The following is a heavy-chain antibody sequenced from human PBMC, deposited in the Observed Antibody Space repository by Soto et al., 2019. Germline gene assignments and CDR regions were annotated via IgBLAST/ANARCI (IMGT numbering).Heavy chain of an antibody. CDR1: GGSISNYY. CDR3: AGSIVARPC. Sequence: TSETLALTCTVSGGSISNYYLTWVRQPPGKGLEWIGYFYYSGSTNYNPSLESRFTISRDNAKNSLYLQMNSLRAEDTALYYCAGSIVARPCCGQGTLVTVSS. CDR2: FYYSGST. J-gene: IGHJ4*02. D-gene: IGHD2-15*01. V-gene: IGHV4-59*03.